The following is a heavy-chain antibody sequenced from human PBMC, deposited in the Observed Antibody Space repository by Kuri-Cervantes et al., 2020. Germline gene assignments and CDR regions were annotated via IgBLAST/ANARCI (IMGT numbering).Heavy chain of an antibody. CDR3: ASDYSGSYFY. J-gene: IGHJ4*02. CDR1: GFTFSSYA. D-gene: IGHD1-26*01. V-gene: IGHV3-30-3*01. CDR2: ISYDGSNK. Sequence: GGSLRLSCAASGFTFSSYAMHWVRQAPGKGLEWVAVISYDGSNKYYADSVKGRFTISRDNSKNTLYLQMNSLRAEDTAVYYCASDYSGSYFYWGQGTLVTVSS.